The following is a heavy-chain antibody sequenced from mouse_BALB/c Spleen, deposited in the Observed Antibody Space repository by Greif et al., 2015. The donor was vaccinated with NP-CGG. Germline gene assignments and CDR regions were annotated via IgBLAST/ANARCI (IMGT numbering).Heavy chain of an antibody. CDR2: IYPGSGST. Sequence: LQQSGSELVRPGASVKLSCKASGYTFTSYWMHWVKQRHGQGLEWIGNIYPGSGSTNYDEKFKSKGTLTVDTSSSTAYMHLSSLTSEDSAVYYCTRGVRQGLGDYWGQGTTLTVSS. CDR3: TRGVRQGLGDY. J-gene: IGHJ2*01. D-gene: IGHD2-14*01. V-gene: IGHV1S22*01. CDR1: GYTFTSYW.